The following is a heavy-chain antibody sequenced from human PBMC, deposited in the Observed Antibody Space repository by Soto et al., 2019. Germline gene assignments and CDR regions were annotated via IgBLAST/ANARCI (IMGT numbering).Heavy chain of an antibody. CDR2: ISYDGSNK. CDR1: GFTFSSYG. D-gene: IGHD1-1*01. CDR3: AKDQLLDAFDI. V-gene: IGHV3-30*18. J-gene: IGHJ3*02. Sequence: GGSLRLSCAASGFTFSSYGMHWVRQAPGKGLEWVAVISYDGSNKYYADSVKGRFTISRDNSKNTLYLQMNSLRAEDTAVYYCAKDQLLDAFDIWGQGTMVTVS.